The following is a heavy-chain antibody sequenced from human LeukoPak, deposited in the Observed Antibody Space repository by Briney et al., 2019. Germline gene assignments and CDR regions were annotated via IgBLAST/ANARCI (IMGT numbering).Heavy chain of an antibody. D-gene: IGHD6-6*01. Sequence: ASVKVSCKASGYTFTTYYMHWVRQAPGQGLEWMGIFNSSGGSTNYALKFQGRITMTRDTSTSTVYMELSSLRSEDTAVYYCARVHIYSSSSSFDYWGQGTLVTVSS. CDR3: ARVHIYSSSSSFDY. V-gene: IGHV1-46*01. CDR1: GYTFTTYY. J-gene: IGHJ4*02. CDR2: FNSSGGST.